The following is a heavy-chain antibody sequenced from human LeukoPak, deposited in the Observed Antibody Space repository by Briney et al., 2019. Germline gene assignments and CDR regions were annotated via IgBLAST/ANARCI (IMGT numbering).Heavy chain of an antibody. Sequence: PSETLSLTCTVSGGSISSSSYYWGWIRQPPGKGLEWIGSIYYSGSTYYNPSLKSRVTISVDTSKNQFSLKLSSVTAADTAVYYCARLQGSRGNNWFDPWGQGTLVTVSS. V-gene: IGHV4-39*01. CDR3: ARLQGSRGNNWFDP. CDR1: GGSISSSSYY. CDR2: IYYSGST. D-gene: IGHD3-10*01. J-gene: IGHJ5*02.